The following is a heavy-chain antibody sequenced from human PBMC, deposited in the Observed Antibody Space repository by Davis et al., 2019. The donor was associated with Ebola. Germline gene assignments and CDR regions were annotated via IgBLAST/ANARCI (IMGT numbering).Heavy chain of an antibody. CDR2: IYYSGST. CDR3: ARRGTSSWYAGWFDP. D-gene: IGHD6-13*01. V-gene: IGHV4-61*01. J-gene: IGHJ5*02. Sequence: MPSETLSLTCTVSGGSVSSGSYFWSWIRQPPAKGLEWIGYIYYSGSTNYNPSLQSRVTISVDTSKNQFSLKLSSVTAADTAVYYCARRGTSSWYAGWFDPWGQGTLVTVSS. CDR1: GGSVSSGSYF.